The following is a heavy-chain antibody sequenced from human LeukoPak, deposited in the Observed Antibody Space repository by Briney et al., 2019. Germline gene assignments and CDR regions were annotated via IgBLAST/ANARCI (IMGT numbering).Heavy chain of an antibody. CDR2: MYTGGTT. CDR1: GFTVSGTH. J-gene: IGHJ5*01. D-gene: IGHD3-16*01. CDR3: AKDEATSGGGLAS. V-gene: IGHV3-53*01. Sequence: GGSLRLSCSASGFTVSGTHMGWVRQAPGKGLEWVSAMYTGGTTYYADSVTGRFTASRDTSRNTLFLHMNSLRAEDTAVYYCAKDEATSGGGLASWGQGTLVIVSS.